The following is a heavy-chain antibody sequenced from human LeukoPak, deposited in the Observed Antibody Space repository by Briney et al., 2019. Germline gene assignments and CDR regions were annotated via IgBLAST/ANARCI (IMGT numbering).Heavy chain of an antibody. D-gene: IGHD5-12*01. Sequence: GGSLRLSCAASGFTFSSYEMNWVRQAPGKGLEWVSYISISGSTIYNADSVMGRFTISRDNSKNTLYLQMSSLRAEDTAVYYCAKAFSAYENWPPNWFDPWGQGTLVTVSS. CDR1: GFTFSSYE. CDR3: AKAFSAYENWPPNWFDP. CDR2: ISISGSTI. V-gene: IGHV3-48*03. J-gene: IGHJ5*02.